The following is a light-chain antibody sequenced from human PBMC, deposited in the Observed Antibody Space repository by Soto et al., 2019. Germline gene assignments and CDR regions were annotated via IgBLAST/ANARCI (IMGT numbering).Light chain of an antibody. CDR1: QSVSSNY. J-gene: IGKJ4*01. Sequence: EIVLTQSPGTLSLSPGERATLSCRASQSVSSNYLAWYQQKPGQAPRLLIYGASSRATGIPDKFSGSGSGTDFSLTISRLEPEDFAVYYCQQYDNSPLTFXGGTKVDSK. CDR3: QQYDNSPLT. CDR2: GAS. V-gene: IGKV3-20*01.